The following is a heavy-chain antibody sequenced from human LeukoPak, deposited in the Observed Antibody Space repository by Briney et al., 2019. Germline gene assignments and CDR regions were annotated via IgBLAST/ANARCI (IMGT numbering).Heavy chain of an antibody. V-gene: IGHV1-2*02. CDR1: GYTFTGYY. CDR3: ARRALVGANFDY. Sequence: ASVKVSCKASGYTFTGYYMHWVRQAPGQGLGWMGWINPSSGGTNYAQKFQGRVTMTRDTSISTAYMELSRLRSDDTAVYYCARRALVGANFDYWGQGTLVTVSS. J-gene: IGHJ4*02. D-gene: IGHD1-26*01. CDR2: INPSSGGT.